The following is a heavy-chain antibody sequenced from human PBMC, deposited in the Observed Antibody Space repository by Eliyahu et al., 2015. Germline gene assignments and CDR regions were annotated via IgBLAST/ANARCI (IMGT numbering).Heavy chain of an antibody. CDR1: GFAFSTAW. V-gene: IGHV3-15*01. J-gene: IGHJ4*02. D-gene: IGHD3-22*01. CDR2: IKDESDDATT. Sequence: VQLVESGGGLVXPGGSLTPSCAAPGFAFSTAWMSWIRQAPGKGLEFVGRIKDESDDATTDYTAPVKGRFTISRDDSKSTVYLQMNSLETEDTAVYYCTTYDSSGYFLEYWGQGTLVTVSS. CDR3: TTYDSSGYFLEY.